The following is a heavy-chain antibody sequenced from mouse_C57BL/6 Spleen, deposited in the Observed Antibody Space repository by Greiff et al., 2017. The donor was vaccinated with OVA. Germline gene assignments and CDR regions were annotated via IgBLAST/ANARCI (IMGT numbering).Heavy chain of an antibody. D-gene: IGHD2-4*01. J-gene: IGHJ3*01. CDR1: GYAFTNYL. Sequence: QVQLQQSGAELVRPGTSVKVSCKASGYAFTNYLIEWVKQRPGQGLEWIGVINPGSGGTNYNEKFKGKATLTADKSSSTAYMQLSSLTSEDSAVYFCARRAYDYDTWFAYWGQGTLVTVSA. CDR3: ARRAYDYDTWFAY. V-gene: IGHV1-54*01. CDR2: INPGSGGT.